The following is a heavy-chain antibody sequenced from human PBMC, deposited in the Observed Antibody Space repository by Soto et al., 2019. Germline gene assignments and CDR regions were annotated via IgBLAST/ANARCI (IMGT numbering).Heavy chain of an antibody. J-gene: IGHJ4*02. V-gene: IGHV3-30*04. CDR3: ARDSDIAAADYYFDS. Sequence: GGSLRLSCAASGFSFSSYPMHWVRQAPGKGLEWAAVISNDGRNKYYADSVKGRFTISRDNSKNTLYLQMNSLRAEDTAVYYCARDSDIAAADYYFDSWGQGTLVTVSS. CDR1: GFSFSSYP. D-gene: IGHD6-13*01. CDR2: ISNDGRNK.